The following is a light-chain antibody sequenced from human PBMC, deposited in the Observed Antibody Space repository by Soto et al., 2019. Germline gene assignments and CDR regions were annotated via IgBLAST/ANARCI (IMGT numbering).Light chain of an antibody. CDR2: KAS. V-gene: IGKV1-5*03. CDR1: QTLSSW. Sequence: DIQMTQSPSTLSGSVGDRVTITCRASQTLSSWLAWYQQKPGKAPKLLIYKASTLKSGVPSRFSGCGSGTEFTLTISSLQPDDFASYYCQHYNSYSEAFGQGTMVELK. CDR3: QHYNSYSEA. J-gene: IGKJ1*01.